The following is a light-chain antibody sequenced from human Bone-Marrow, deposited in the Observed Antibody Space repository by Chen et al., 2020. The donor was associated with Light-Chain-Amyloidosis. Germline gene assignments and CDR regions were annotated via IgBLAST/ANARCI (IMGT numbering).Light chain of an antibody. V-gene: IGKV4-1*01. Sequence: DIVMTQYPDSLAVSLGERATINCKSSQSVLYSSNNKNYLAWYQQKPGQPPKLLIYWASTRESGVPDRCSGSGSGTDVTLTISSLQAENVAVYYCQQYYSTPLTFGQGTKLEIK. CDR3: QQYYSTPLT. CDR2: WAS. CDR1: QSVLYSSNNKNY. J-gene: IGKJ2*01.